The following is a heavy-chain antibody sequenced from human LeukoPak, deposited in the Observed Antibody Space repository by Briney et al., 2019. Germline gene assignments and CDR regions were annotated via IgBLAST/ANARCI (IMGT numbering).Heavy chain of an antibody. CDR2: IYYSGST. D-gene: IGHD5-24*01. V-gene: IGHV4-39*07. J-gene: IGHJ4*02. Sequence: SETLSLTCTVSGGSISSSSYYWGWIRQPPGKGLEWIGSIYYSGSTYYNPSLKSRVTISVDTSKNQFSLKLSSVTAADTAVYYCARGAVEMATIGILDYWGQGTLVTVSS. CDR1: GGSISSSSYY. CDR3: ARGAVEMATIGILDY.